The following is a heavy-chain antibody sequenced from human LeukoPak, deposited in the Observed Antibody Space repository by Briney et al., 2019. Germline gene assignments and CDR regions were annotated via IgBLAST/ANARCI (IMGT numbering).Heavy chain of an antibody. Sequence: SETLSLTCTVSGGSISSHYWSWIRQPPGKGLEWIGYIYYSGSTNYNPSLKSRVTISVDTSKNQFSLKLSSVTAADTAVYYCAREGGNFDAFDIWGQGTMVTVSS. D-gene: IGHD4-23*01. J-gene: IGHJ3*02. CDR2: IYYSGST. V-gene: IGHV4-59*11. CDR1: GGSISSHY. CDR3: AREGGNFDAFDI.